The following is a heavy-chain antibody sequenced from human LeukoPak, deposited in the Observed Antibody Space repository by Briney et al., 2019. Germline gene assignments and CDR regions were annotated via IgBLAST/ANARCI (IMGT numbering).Heavy chain of an antibody. D-gene: IGHD3-3*01. J-gene: IGHJ4*02. CDR1: GFTFSSYA. CDR3: GITIFGVVITRIDY. Sequence: GGSLRLSCAASGFTFSSYAMHWVRQAPGKGLEWVAVISYDGSNKYYADSVKGRFTISRDNSKNTLYLQMNSLRAEDTAVYHCGITIFGVVITRIDYWGQGTLVTVSS. V-gene: IGHV3-30*04. CDR2: ISYDGSNK.